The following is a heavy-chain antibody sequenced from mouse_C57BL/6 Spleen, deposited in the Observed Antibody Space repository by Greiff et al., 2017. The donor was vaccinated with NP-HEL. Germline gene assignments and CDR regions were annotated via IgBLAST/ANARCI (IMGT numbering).Heavy chain of an antibody. Sequence: EVKLLESGPGLVKPSQSLSLTCSVTGYSITSGYYWNWIRQFPGNKLEWMGYISYDGSNNYNPSLKNRISITRDTSKNQFFLKLNSVTTEDTATYYCARGGGNYVGFDYWGQGTTLTVSS. V-gene: IGHV3-6*01. CDR3: ARGGGNYVGFDY. J-gene: IGHJ2*01. D-gene: IGHD2-1*01. CDR1: GYSITSGYY. CDR2: ISYDGSN.